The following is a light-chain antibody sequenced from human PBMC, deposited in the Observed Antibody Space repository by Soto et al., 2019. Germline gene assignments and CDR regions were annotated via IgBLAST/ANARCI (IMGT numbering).Light chain of an antibody. CDR3: ASWDDSLNGYV. V-gene: IGLV1-44*01. Sequence: QSVLTQPPSASGTPGQRVTISCSGSGSNIGSNSVNWYQQFPGTAPKLLIYNNNQRPSGVPDRISGSKSGTSASLAISGLQSEDEADYYCASWDDSLNGYVFGAGSKVPV. J-gene: IGLJ1*01. CDR1: GSNIGSNS. CDR2: NNN.